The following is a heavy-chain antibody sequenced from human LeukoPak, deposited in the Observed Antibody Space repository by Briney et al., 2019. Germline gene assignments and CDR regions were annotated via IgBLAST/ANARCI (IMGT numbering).Heavy chain of an antibody. CDR2: INHSGST. CDR3: ARGRATYYYDSSGYYRY. J-gene: IGHJ4*02. Sequence: PSETLSLTCIVSGGSISSYYWSWIRQPPGKGLEWIGEINHSGSTNYNPSLKSRVTISVDTSKNQFSLKLSSVTAADTAVYYCARGRATYYYDSSGYYRYWGQGTLVTVSS. CDR1: GGSISSYY. D-gene: IGHD3-22*01. V-gene: IGHV4-34*01.